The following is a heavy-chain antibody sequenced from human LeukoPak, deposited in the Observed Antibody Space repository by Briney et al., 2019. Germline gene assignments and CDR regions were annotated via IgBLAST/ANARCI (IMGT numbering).Heavy chain of an antibody. CDR1: GYTFTGYY. Sequence: ASVKVSCKASGYTFTGYYMHWVRQAPGQGLERMGWINPNSGGTNYAQKFQGRVTMTRDTSISTAYMELSRLRSDDTAVYYCARAAYSSSWTNYYYYMDVWGKGTTVTISS. CDR3: ARAAYSSSWTNYYYYMDV. CDR2: INPNSGGT. J-gene: IGHJ6*03. V-gene: IGHV1-2*02. D-gene: IGHD6-13*01.